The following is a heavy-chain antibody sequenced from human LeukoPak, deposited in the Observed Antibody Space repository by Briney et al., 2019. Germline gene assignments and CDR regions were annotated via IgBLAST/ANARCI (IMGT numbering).Heavy chain of an antibody. CDR2: INHSGST. D-gene: IGHD3-22*01. CDR1: GGSFSGYY. Sequence: SETLSLTCAVYGGSFSGYYWSWIRQPPGEGLEWIGEINHSGSTNYNPSLKSRVTISVDTSKNQFSLKLSSVTAADTAVYYCARVRGYYYDSSGYSFGEFDYWGQGTLVTVSS. J-gene: IGHJ4*02. CDR3: ARVRGYYYDSSGYSFGEFDY. V-gene: IGHV4-34*01.